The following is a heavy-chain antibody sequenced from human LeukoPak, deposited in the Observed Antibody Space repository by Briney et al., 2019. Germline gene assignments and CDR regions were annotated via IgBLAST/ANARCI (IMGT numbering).Heavy chain of an antibody. D-gene: IGHD3-10*01. V-gene: IGHV4-59*08. CDR2: IYYSGST. Sequence: SETLSLACTVSGGSISDYYWSWIRQSPGKGLEYIGYIYYSGSTNYNPSLKSRVAISVDTSKNQFSLKLTSVTAAGTAGYYCARFFYYGSGTDPPAAFDIWGQGTVVTVSS. CDR1: GGSISDYY. J-gene: IGHJ3*02. CDR3: ARFFYYGSGTDPPAAFDI.